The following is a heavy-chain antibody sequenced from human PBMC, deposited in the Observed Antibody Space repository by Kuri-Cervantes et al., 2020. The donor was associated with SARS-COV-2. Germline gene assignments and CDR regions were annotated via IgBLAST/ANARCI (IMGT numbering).Heavy chain of an antibody. CDR2: VSYDGSSK. CDR3: AKDQHGIIVVIAAIDY. V-gene: IGHV3-30-3*01. CDR1: GFIFNRFA. J-gene: IGHJ4*02. Sequence: GGSLRPSCAASGFIFNRFAIQWVRQAPGKGLEWVAVVSYDGSSKYYADSVKGRLTISRDNSKNTLYLQMNSLRAEDTAVYYCAKDQHGIIVVIAAIDYWGQGTLVTVSS. D-gene: IGHD2-15*01.